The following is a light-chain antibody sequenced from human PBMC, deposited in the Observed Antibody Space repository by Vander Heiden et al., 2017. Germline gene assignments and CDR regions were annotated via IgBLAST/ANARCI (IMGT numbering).Light chain of an antibody. CDR3: ALYMGSGILV. CDR1: SGSVSTSYY. CDR2: STN. J-gene: IGLJ3*02. Sequence: QTVVTQEPSFSVSPGGTVTLTCGLSSGSVSTSYYPSWYQQTPGQAPRMLIYSTNTRSSGVPDRFSGSILGNNAALTTTGAQADDESDYYCALYMGSGILVFGGGTKLTVL. V-gene: IGLV8-61*01.